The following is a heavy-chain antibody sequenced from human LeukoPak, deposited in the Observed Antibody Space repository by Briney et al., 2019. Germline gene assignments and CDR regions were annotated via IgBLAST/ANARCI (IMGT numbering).Heavy chain of an antibody. V-gene: IGHV3-23*01. J-gene: IGHJ6*02. D-gene: IGHD5-12*01. CDR3: AETHYDLLDV. Sequence: PGGSLRLSCAASGFSFSTSPMSWVRQPPGKGLEWVSAMNNGPGATFYRDSVRGRFTISRDDPKSTLYLQMNSLRAEDTGTYYCAETHYDLLDVWGQGTTVTVSS. CDR1: GFSFSTSP. CDR2: MNNGPGAT.